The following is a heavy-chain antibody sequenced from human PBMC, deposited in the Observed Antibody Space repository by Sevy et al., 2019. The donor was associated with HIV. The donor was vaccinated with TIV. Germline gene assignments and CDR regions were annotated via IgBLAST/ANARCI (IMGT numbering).Heavy chain of an antibody. D-gene: IGHD6-19*01. CDR3: ARESGSDWYLDY. CDR2: IGYDGSNK. Sequence: GGSLRLSCAASGFTFSTYAIHWVRQAPGKGLEWVAAVIGYDGSNKYYADSVKGRFTISRDNSKNTLYLQMNSLRAGDTAVYYCARESGSDWYLDYWGQGTLVTVSS. J-gene: IGHJ4*02. V-gene: IGHV3-33*01. CDR1: GFTFSTYA.